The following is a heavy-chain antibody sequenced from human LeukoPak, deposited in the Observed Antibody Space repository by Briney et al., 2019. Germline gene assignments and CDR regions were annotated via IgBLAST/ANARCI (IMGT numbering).Heavy chain of an antibody. Sequence: GASVKVSCKASGYTFTSYDISWVRQAPGQGLEWMGGIIPIFGTANYAQKFQGRVTITTDESTSTAYMELSSLRSEDTAVYYCATFIAITIFGLRPHWGQGTLVTVSS. CDR2: IIPIFGTA. J-gene: IGHJ4*02. D-gene: IGHD3-3*01. CDR3: ATFIAITIFGLRPH. V-gene: IGHV1-69*05. CDR1: GYTFTSYD.